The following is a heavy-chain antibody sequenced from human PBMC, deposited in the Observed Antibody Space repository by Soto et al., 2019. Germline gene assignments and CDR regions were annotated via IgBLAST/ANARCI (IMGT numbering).Heavy chain of an antibody. Sequence: PGGSLRLSCAASGFTFSSYAMSWVRQAPGKGLEWVSAISGSGGSTYYADSVKGRFTISRDNSKNTLYLQMNSLRAEDTAVYYYAKGKHIYYDSSGYKFNNWFDPWGQGTLVTVSS. J-gene: IGHJ5*02. CDR2: ISGSGGST. CDR1: GFTFSSYA. V-gene: IGHV3-23*01. D-gene: IGHD3-22*01. CDR3: AKGKHIYYDSSGYKFNNWFDP.